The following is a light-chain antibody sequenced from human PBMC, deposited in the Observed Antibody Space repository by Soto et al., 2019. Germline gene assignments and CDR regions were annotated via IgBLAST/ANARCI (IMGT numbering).Light chain of an antibody. V-gene: IGLV2-14*01. CDR1: SSDVGGYNY. CDR2: EVS. CDR3: TSFTSTITLVL. Sequence: QSALTQPASVSGSPGQSITISCTGTSSDVGGYNYVSWYQQHPGRAPKLIIYEVSNRPSGISSRFSGSKSGNTASLTISGLQAEDEADYFCTSFTSTITLVLFGGGTQVTVL. J-gene: IGLJ2*01.